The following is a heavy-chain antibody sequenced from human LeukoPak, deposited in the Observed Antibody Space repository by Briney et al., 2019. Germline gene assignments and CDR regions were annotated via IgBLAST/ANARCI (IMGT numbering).Heavy chain of an antibody. V-gene: IGHV3-30*03. D-gene: IGHD3-16*01. CDR2: ISYDGSNK. J-gene: IGHJ4*02. Sequence: GGSLRLSCAASGFTLSSYSMNWVRQAPGKGLEWVAVISYDGSNKYYADSVKGRFTISRDNSKNTLYLQMNSLRAEDTAVYYCARDGGGLGSLRYFDYWGQGTLVTVSS. CDR3: ARDGGGLGSLRYFDY. CDR1: GFTLSSYS.